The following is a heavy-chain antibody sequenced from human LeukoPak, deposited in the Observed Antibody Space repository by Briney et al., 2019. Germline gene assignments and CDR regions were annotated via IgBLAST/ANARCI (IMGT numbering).Heavy chain of an antibody. V-gene: IGHV4-59*01. CDR1: GGSISSYY. CDR2: IFYRGST. Sequence: SETLSLTCTISGGSISSYYWSWIRQPPGKRLEWIGYIFYRGSTNYNPSLKSRVTISVDTSKNQFSLKLSSVTAADTAVYYCARDRGIAVANPYGMDVWGQGTTVTVSS. J-gene: IGHJ6*02. D-gene: IGHD6-19*01. CDR3: ARDRGIAVANPYGMDV.